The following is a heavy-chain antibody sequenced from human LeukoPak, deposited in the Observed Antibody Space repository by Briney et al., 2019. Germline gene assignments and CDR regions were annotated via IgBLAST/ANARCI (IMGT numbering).Heavy chain of an antibody. CDR1: GFTFSSYG. J-gene: IGHJ3*02. D-gene: IGHD1-26*01. V-gene: IGHV3-30*18. CDR2: ISYDGSNK. CDR3: AKDRWGLLGAFDI. Sequence: TGRSLRLSCAASGFTFSSYGMHWVRQAPGQGLEWVAVISYDGSNKYYADSVKGRFTISRDNSKNTLYLQMNSLRAEDTAVYYCAKDRWGLLGAFDIWGQGTMVTVSS.